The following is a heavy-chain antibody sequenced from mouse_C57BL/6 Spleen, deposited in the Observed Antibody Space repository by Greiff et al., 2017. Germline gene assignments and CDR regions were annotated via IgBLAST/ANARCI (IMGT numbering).Heavy chain of an antibody. CDR3: TRVRTGTKYCDV. Sequence: QVQLQQSGAELVRPGASVTLSCKASGYTFTDYEMHWVKQTPVHGLEWIGAIDPESGGTAYNQKFKGKAILTADKSSSTAYMELRSLTSEDSAVYYCTRVRTGTKYCDVWGTGTTVTVSS. CDR1: GYTFTDYE. V-gene: IGHV1-15*01. CDR2: IDPESGGT. D-gene: IGHD4-1*01. J-gene: IGHJ1*03.